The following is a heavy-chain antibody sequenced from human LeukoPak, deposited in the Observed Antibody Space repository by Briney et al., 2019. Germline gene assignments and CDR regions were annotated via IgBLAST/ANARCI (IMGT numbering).Heavy chain of an antibody. Sequence: SETLSLTCAVYGGSFSGYYWSWIRQPPGKGLECIGEINHSGSTNYNPSLKSRVTISVDTSKNQFSLKLSSVTAADTAVYYCARGASGYSYGLDYWGQGTLVTVSS. D-gene: IGHD5-18*01. J-gene: IGHJ4*02. CDR3: ARGASGYSYGLDY. CDR2: INHSGST. CDR1: GGSFSGYY. V-gene: IGHV4-34*01.